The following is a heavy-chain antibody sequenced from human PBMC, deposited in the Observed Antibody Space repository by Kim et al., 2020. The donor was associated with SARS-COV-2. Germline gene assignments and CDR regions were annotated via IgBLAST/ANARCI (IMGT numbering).Heavy chain of an antibody. CDR2: GIT. D-gene: IGHD3-16*01. Sequence: GITTHNPSLKSRVTTSVDTSKNRFSLKLSSVTAADTAVYYCASGSGSYGNWGQGTLVIVFS. CDR3: ASGSGSYGN. V-gene: IGHV4-59*09. J-gene: IGHJ4*02.